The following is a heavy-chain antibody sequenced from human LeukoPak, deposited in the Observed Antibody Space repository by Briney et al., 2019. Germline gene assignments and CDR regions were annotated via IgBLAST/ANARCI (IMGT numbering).Heavy chain of an antibody. CDR2: INPNSGGT. D-gene: IGHD2-2*01. V-gene: IGHV1-2*06. Sequence: ASVKVSCKASEYTFTGYYMQWVRQAPGQGLEWMGRINPNSGGTNYAQKFQGRVTMTRDTSISTAYMELSRLRSDDTAVYYCAREGRYCSSTSCYYYYYYMDVWGKGTTVTVSS. CDR1: EYTFTGYY. J-gene: IGHJ6*03. CDR3: AREGRYCSSTSCYYYYYYMDV.